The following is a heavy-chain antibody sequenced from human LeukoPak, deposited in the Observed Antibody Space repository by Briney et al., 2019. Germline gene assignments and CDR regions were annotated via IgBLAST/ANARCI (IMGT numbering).Heavy chain of an antibody. CDR2: ISYDGSNK. D-gene: IGHD3-3*01. Sequence: GRSVRLSCAASGFTFSSYAMHWVRQAPGKGLEWVAVISYDGSNKYYADSVKGRFTISRDNSKNTLYLQMNSLRAEDTAVYYCARGDYDFWSVIDYWGQGTLVTVSS. J-gene: IGHJ4*02. CDR3: ARGDYDFWSVIDY. CDR1: GFTFSSYA. V-gene: IGHV3-30-3*01.